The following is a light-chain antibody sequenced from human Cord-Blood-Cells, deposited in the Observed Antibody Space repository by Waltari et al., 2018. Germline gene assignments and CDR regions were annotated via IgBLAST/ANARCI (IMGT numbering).Light chain of an antibody. CDR2: DVS. J-gene: IGLJ2*01. Sequence: SGSPGQSITISCTGTSSDVGGYNYVSWYQQHPGKAPKLMIYDVSNRPSGVSNRFSGSKSGNTASLTISGLQAEDYADYYCSSYTSSSTLVVFGGGTKLTVL. V-gene: IGLV2-14*04. CDR3: SSYTSSSTLVV. CDR1: SSDVGGYNY.